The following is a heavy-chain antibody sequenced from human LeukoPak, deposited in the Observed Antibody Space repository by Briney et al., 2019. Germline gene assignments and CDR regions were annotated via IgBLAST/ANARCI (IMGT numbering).Heavy chain of an antibody. V-gene: IGHV3-7*01. CDR3: GRGSRWLEDF. CDR1: GFTFSSYW. CDR2: IKQDGSAK. J-gene: IGHJ4*02. Sequence: GGSLRLSCAASGFTFSSYWMNWVRQAPGKGLEWVANIKQDGSAKIYVDSVKGRFTISRDNAKNSLYLQMNSLRAEDTGVYYCGRGSRWLEDFWGQGTLVTVSS. D-gene: IGHD6-19*01.